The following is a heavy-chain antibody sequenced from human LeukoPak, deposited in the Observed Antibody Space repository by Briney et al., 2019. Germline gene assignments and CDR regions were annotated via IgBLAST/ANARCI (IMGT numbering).Heavy chain of an antibody. V-gene: IGHV5-51*01. D-gene: IGHD2-15*01. Sequence: GESLKISCQGSGYSFTSYWIGWVRQMPGKGLEWMGTIYPGDSDTRYSPSFQGQVTISADKSIGTAYLQWSSLKASDTAMYYCARPGYCSGGSCYSGGVDYYYGMDVWGQGTTVTVSS. CDR3: ARPGYCSGGSCYSGGVDYYYGMDV. J-gene: IGHJ6*02. CDR2: IYPGDSDT. CDR1: GYSFTSYW.